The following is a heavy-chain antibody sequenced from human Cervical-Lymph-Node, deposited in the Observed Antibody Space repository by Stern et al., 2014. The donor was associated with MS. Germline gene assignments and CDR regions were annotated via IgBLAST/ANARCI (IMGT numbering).Heavy chain of an antibody. D-gene: IGHD2-15*01. Sequence: ITLKESGPTLAKPTQSVKLSCNLSWFSSTTSGVGEGQNLQHTRPDLKCPSHLHLDDDKLYPPSLKNRLTITKDTSKSQVVLTMTNVDPVDTATYYWAHSRVKYCRGGTCYSSLFDYWGQGTLVTVSS. CDR2: LHLDDDK. J-gene: IGHJ4*02. V-gene: IGHV2-5*02. CDR3: AHSRVKYCRGGTCYSSLFDY. CDR1: WFSSTTSGVG.